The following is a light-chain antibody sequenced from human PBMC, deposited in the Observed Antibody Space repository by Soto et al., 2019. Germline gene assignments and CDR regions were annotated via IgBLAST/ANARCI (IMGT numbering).Light chain of an antibody. Sequence: EIQMTQSPATLPASVGDRVTITCRASQSISNCLAWYQQKPGTAPKLLIYHASTLESGVPSRFSGSGSGTDFTLTINSLQPEDFATYYCQQAYSTPWTFGQGTKVDIK. V-gene: IGKV1-5*01. CDR3: QQAYSTPWT. CDR1: QSISNC. J-gene: IGKJ1*01. CDR2: HAS.